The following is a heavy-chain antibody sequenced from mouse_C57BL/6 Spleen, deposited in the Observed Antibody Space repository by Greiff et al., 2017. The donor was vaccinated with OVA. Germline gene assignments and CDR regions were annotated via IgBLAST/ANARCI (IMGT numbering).Heavy chain of an antibody. CDR3: ARQGGYGSSHYAMDY. CDR2: ISSGSSTI. J-gene: IGHJ4*01. V-gene: IGHV5-17*01. CDR1: GFTFSDYG. D-gene: IGHD1-1*01. Sequence: EVKVVESGGGLVKPGGSLKLSCAASGFTFSDYGMHWVRQAPEKGLEWVAYISSGSSTIYYADTVKGRFTISRDTAKNTLFLPMTRLRTKSTAMEYGARQGGYGSSHYAMDYWGQGTSVTVSS.